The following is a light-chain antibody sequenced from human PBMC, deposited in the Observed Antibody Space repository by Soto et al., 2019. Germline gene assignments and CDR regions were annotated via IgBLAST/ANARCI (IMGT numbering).Light chain of an antibody. J-gene: IGKJ1*01. Sequence: EIVLTQSPGTLSLSPGERATLSCTASQSVTSNYLAWYQQKPGQAPRLFIYGASSRATGIPDRFSGSGSGTDFTLTISRLEPEDYAVYCCQQYGRSPWTFGQGTKVEIK. CDR3: QQYGRSPWT. CDR2: GAS. V-gene: IGKV3-20*01. CDR1: QSVTSNY.